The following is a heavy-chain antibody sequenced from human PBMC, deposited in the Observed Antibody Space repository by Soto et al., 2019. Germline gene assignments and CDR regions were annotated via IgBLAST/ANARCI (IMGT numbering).Heavy chain of an antibody. CDR1: GYSFTSYW. Sequence: GESLKISFKGSGYSFTSYWIGWVRQMPGKGLEWMGIIYPGDSDTRYSPSFQGQVTISADKSISTAYLQWSSLKASDTVMYYCARQEGYCSSTSCSPYYYYGMDVWGQGTTVTVS. CDR3: ARQEGYCSSTSCSPYYYYGMDV. D-gene: IGHD2-2*01. J-gene: IGHJ6*02. CDR2: IYPGDSDT. V-gene: IGHV5-51*01.